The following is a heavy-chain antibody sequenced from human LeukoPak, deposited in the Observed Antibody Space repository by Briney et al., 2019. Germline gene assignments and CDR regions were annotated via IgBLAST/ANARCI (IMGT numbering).Heavy chain of an antibody. CDR2: ISKDGTND. D-gene: IGHD1-1*01. V-gene: IGHV3-30-3*01. Sequence: GGSLRLSCAASGFIFSSHTMHWVRQAPGKGLEWVALISKDGTNDYYADSVKGRFTISRDNSKNTLYLQMNSLISEDTAVYYCARSTLGTMTRLGDYWGQGTLVTVSS. J-gene: IGHJ4*02. CDR1: GFIFSSHT. CDR3: ARSTLGTMTRLGDY.